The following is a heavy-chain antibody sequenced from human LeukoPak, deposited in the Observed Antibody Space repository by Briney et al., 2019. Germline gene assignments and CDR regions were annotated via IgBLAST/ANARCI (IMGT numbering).Heavy chain of an antibody. V-gene: IGHV1-18*01. D-gene: IGHD2-2*01. CDR2: NSAYNGNT. CDR3: ARDLPYGCSSTSCYFHFDY. J-gene: IGHJ4*02. CDR1: GYTFTSYG. Sequence: ASVKVSCKASGYTFTSYGISWVRQAPGQGLEWMGWNSAYNGNTNYAQKLQDRVTMTTDTSTTTAYMELRSLRSDDTAVYYCARDLPYGCSSTSCYFHFDYWGQGTLVTVSS.